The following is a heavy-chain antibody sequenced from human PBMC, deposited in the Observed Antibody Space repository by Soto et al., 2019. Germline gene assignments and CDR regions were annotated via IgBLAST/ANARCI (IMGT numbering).Heavy chain of an antibody. V-gene: IGHV1-3*01. J-gene: IGHJ4*02. CDR1: GYSFTRFA. CDR2: INAGAGGT. Sequence: VSVKVSCKASGYSFTRFAIHWVRLAPGQGLEWMGWINAGAGGTKYSQSFQGRVTITRDTSATTAYMDLYSLTSEDTAMYFCGRERGNSGTYDYWGQGTLVTVSS. CDR3: GRERGNSGTYDY. D-gene: IGHD1-1*01.